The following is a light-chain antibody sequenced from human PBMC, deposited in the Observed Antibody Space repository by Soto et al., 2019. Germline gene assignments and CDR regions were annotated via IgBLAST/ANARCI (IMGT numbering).Light chain of an antibody. CDR1: QSVTNY. J-gene: IGKJ2*01. CDR3: QHRSDWLYT. Sequence: EIVLTQSPATLSLSPGESATLSYRASQSVTNYLAWYQHKPGQAPRLLIYDVSNRATGIPARFSGSGSGADFTLTISSLEPEDFAVYYCQHRSDWLYTFGQGTKLEIK. CDR2: DVS. V-gene: IGKV3-11*01.